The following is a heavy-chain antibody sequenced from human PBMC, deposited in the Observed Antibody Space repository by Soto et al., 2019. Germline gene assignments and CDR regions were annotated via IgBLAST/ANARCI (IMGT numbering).Heavy chain of an antibody. CDR3: AREDRKRGYSGYDPFYYYYGMDV. V-gene: IGHV3-11*01. CDR2: ISSSGSTI. CDR1: GFTFSDYY. J-gene: IGHJ6*02. Sequence: QVQLVESGGGLVKPGGSLRLSCAASGFTFSDYYMSWIRQAPGKGLEWVSYISSSGSTIYYADSVKGRFTISRDNAKNSLYLQMNSLSAEDTAVYYCAREDRKRGYSGYDPFYYYYGMDVWGQGTTVTVSS. D-gene: IGHD5-12*01.